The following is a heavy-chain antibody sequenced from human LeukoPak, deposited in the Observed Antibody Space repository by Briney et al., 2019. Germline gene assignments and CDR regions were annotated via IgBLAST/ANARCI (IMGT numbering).Heavy chain of an antibody. CDR1: GDSTNAYY. V-gene: IGHV4-59*01. Sequence: SETLSLTCTVSGDSTNAYYWGWIRQSPGKGLQYIGYIYYTGGTHYSPSLHSRVTMSIDTSKNQFSLKLHSVTAADTAMYCCARVRDGPRGTHFDFWGQGTLVTVSS. CDR2: IYYTGGT. J-gene: IGHJ4*02. CDR3: ARVRDGPRGTHFDF. D-gene: IGHD3-10*01.